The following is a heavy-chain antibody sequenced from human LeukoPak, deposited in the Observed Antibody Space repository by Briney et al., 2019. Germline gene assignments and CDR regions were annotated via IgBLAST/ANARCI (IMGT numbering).Heavy chain of an antibody. CDR2: INHSGST. CDR1: GGSISSSSYY. Sequence: SETLSLTCTVSGGSISSSSYYWSWIRQPPGKGLEWIGEINHSGSTNYHPSLKSRVTISVDTSKNQFSLKLSSVTAADTAVYYCARLRITMVRGVKRVYWFDPWGQGTLVTVSS. V-gene: IGHV4-39*07. CDR3: ARLRITMVRGVKRVYWFDP. D-gene: IGHD3-10*01. J-gene: IGHJ5*02.